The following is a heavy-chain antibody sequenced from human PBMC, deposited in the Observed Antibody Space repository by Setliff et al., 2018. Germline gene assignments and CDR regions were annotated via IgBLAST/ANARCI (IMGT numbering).Heavy chain of an antibody. CDR2: INHSGST. D-gene: IGHD2-2*02. V-gene: IGHV4-34*01. Sequence: SETLSLTCGGYGGSISDYYWSWIRQPPGKGLEWIGEINHSGSTNSNPSLKSRVTISLDTSTNQVSLKLSSVTAADTAVYYCARDRQYCSSTSCYTSYFYYYAMDIWGQGTTVTVSS. CDR1: GGSISDYY. J-gene: IGHJ6*02. CDR3: ARDRQYCSSTSCYTSYFYYYAMDI.